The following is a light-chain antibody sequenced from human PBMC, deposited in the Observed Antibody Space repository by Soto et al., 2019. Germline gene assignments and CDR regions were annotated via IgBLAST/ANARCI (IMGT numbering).Light chain of an antibody. CDR3: SSHGGNSPYV. CDR1: TSDIGGYNY. Sequence: QSALTQPPSASGSPGQSVAISCTGTTSDIGGYNYVSWYQQHPGKAPKLMIYEVNKRPSGVPDRYSGSKSRNTASLTVSGLQAEDEADYYCSSHGGNSPYVFGTGTKLTVL. CDR2: EVN. V-gene: IGLV2-8*01. J-gene: IGLJ1*01.